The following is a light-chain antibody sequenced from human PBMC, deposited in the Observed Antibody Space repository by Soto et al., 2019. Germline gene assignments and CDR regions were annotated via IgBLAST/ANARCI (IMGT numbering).Light chain of an antibody. Sequence: EIVLTQSPDTLSLSPGERATLFCRASQTLSINSLAWYQQKPGQAPRLLIYAASTRDPGIPDRFNGSGSGTDYALTIKRLEPEDLAVYYCQQYDGVPLPFRPGTKVDVK. J-gene: IGKJ3*01. V-gene: IGKV3-20*01. CDR2: AAS. CDR3: QQYDGVPLP. CDR1: QTLSINS.